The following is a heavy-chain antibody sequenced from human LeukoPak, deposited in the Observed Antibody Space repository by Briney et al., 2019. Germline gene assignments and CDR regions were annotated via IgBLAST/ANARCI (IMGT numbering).Heavy chain of an antibody. CDR3: ARGMGIMAVAGRRWFDP. D-gene: IGHD6-19*01. CDR1: GFTFSSYG. CDR2: IWYDGSNK. V-gene: IGHV3-33*01. Sequence: PGRSLRLSCAASGFTFSSYGMHWVRQAPGKGLEWVAVIWYDGSNKYYADSVKGRFTISRDNSKNTLYLQMNGLRAEDTAVYYCARGMGIMAVAGRRWFDPWGQGTLVTVSS. J-gene: IGHJ5*02.